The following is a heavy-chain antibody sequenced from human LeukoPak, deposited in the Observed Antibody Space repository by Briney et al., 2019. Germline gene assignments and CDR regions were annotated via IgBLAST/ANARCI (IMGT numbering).Heavy chain of an antibody. D-gene: IGHD1-26*01. CDR3: ARRYLIAEFDY. V-gene: IGHV4-59*08. Sequence: SETLSLTCSVSGGSITNYYWSWIRQPPGKGLEWIGYIYSSGTTNYNPSLKSRVTISVDTSKNQFSLKLSSVTAADTAVYYCARRYLIAEFDYWGQGTLVTVSS. CDR2: IYSSGTT. CDR1: GGSITNYY. J-gene: IGHJ4*02.